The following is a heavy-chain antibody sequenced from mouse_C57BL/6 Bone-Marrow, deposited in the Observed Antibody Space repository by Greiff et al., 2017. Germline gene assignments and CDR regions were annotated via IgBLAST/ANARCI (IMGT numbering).Heavy chain of an antibody. V-gene: IGHV14-2*01. D-gene: IGHD2-1*01. CDR2: IDPEDGET. J-gene: IGHJ3*01. CDR3: ARRNYGNYVWFAY. CDR1: GFNIKDYY. Sequence: EVKLMESGAELVKPGASVKLSCTASGFNIKDYYMHWVKQRTEQGLEWIGRIDPEDGETKYAPKVQGKATITADTSSNTAYLQLSSLTSEDTAVXYCARRNYGNYVWFAYWGQGTLGTVSA.